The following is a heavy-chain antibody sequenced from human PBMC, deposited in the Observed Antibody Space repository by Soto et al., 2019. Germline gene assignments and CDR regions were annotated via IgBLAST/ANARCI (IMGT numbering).Heavy chain of an antibody. CDR3: AVRKTGSFFDY. D-gene: IGHD1-26*01. CDR1: GFTFSTYA. V-gene: IGHV3-23*01. Sequence: EVQLLESGGGLVQPGGSLRLSCAASGFTFSTYAMSWVRQAPGKGLEWVSAISGSGGSTYYTDSVKGWFTISRDNSKNTLYLQMNSLRAEDTAVYYCAVRKTGSFFDYWGQGTLVTVSS. J-gene: IGHJ4*02. CDR2: ISGSGGST.